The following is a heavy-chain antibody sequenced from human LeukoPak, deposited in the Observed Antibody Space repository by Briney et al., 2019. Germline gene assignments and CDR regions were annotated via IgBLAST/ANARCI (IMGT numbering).Heavy chain of an antibody. V-gene: IGHV5-51*01. CDR1: GHTFTNSW. D-gene: IGHD3-10*01. CDR3: ARQDGSGIYYKDY. Sequence: GESLKISCEASGHTFTNSWIAWVRQKPGKGPEWMGLIYPDDSDTRYNPSFQGQVIISADKSISTAYLQWSSLKASDTAMYYCARQDGSGIYYKDYWGQGTLVTVSS. CDR2: IYPDDSDT. J-gene: IGHJ4*02.